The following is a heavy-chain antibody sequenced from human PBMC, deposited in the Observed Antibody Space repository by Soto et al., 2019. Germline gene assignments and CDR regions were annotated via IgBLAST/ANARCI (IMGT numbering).Heavy chain of an antibody. D-gene: IGHD6-13*01. V-gene: IGHV1-69*01. CDR1: GGPFSSYA. CDR2: IIPIFGTA. Sequence: QVQLVPSGAEVKKPGSSVTVSCKASGGPFSSYAISWVRQAPGQGLEWMGGIIPIFGTANYAQKFQGRVTITADESTSTAYMELSSLRSEDTAVYYCARGGRQYSSSWYWFDPWGQGTLVTVSS. CDR3: ARGGRQYSSSWYWFDP. J-gene: IGHJ5*02.